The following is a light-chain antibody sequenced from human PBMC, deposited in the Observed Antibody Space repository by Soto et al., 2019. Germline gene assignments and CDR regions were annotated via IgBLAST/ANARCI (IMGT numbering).Light chain of an antibody. CDR3: QQYDSYSRT. J-gene: IGKJ1*01. V-gene: IGKV1-5*03. CDR1: QSIRTS. Sequence: DIQMTQSPSTLSAFVGDRVTITCRASQSIRTSLAWYQQKPGKPPKLLIYLASSLQSGVPARFSGSGSATEFTLSISSLQPDDFATYYCQQYDSYSRTFGQGTKVDIK. CDR2: LAS.